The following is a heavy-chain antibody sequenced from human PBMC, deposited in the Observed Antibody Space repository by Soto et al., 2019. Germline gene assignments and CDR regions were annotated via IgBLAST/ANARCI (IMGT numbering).Heavy chain of an antibody. CDR2: IIPIFGTA. D-gene: IGHD3-22*01. CDR1: GGTFSSYA. CDR3: ARDYYDSSGYGAYYFDY. V-gene: IGHV1-69*13. J-gene: IGHJ4*02. Sequence: GASVKVSCKASGGTFSSYAISWVRQAPGQGLEWMGGIIPIFGTANYAQKFQGRVTITADESTSTAYMELSSLRSEDTAVYYCARDYYDSSGYGAYYFDYWGQGTLVTVSS.